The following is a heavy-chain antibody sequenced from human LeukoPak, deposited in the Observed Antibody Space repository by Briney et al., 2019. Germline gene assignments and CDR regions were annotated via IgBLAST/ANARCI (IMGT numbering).Heavy chain of an antibody. CDR1: GGSISSSSYY. V-gene: IGHV4-39*07. J-gene: IGHJ6*03. Sequence: SETLSLTCTVSGGSISSSSYYWGWIRQPPGKGLEWIGSIYYSGSTYYNPSLKSRVTISVDTSKNQFSLKLSSVTAADTAVYYCATPKIIAARPPNAYYYYMDVWGKGTTVTVSS. D-gene: IGHD6-6*01. CDR2: IYYSGST. CDR3: ATPKIIAARPPNAYYYYMDV.